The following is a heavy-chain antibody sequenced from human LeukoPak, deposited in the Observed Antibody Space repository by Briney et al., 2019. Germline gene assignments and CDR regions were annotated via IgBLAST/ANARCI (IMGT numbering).Heavy chain of an antibody. D-gene: IGHD1-26*01. CDR3: ARTSGPSTGFDY. Sequence: PGGSLRLSCAASGFTFSSYAMHWVRQAPGKGLEYVSAISSNGGSTYYANSVKGRFTISRDNSKNTLYLQMGSLRAEDMAVYYCARTSGPSTGFDYWGQGTLVTVSS. V-gene: IGHV3-64*01. CDR1: GFTFSSYA. CDR2: ISSNGGST. J-gene: IGHJ4*02.